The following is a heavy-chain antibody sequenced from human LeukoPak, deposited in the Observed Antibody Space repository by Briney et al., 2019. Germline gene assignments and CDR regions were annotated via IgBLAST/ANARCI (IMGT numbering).Heavy chain of an antibody. CDR3: ARVGYVGDGYFDY. CDR2: INTNTGNP. Sequence: GASVKVSCKASGYTFTGYYMHWVRQAPGQGLEWMGWINTNTGNPTYAQGFTGRFVFSLDTSVSTAYLQISSLKAEDTAVYYCARVGYVGDGYFDYWGQGTLVTVSS. D-gene: IGHD3-10*01. V-gene: IGHV7-4-1*02. J-gene: IGHJ4*02. CDR1: GYTFTGYY.